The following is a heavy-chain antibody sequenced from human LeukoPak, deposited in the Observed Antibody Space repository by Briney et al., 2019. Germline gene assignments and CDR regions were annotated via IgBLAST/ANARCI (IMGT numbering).Heavy chain of an antibody. CDR1: GYTFTGHH. CDR2: INPNNGGT. V-gene: IGHV1-2*02. D-gene: IGHD6-19*01. Sequence: ASVKVSCKASGYTFTGHHVHWVRQAPGQGLEWMGWINPNNGGTNYVQKFQGRVTMTRDTSISTAYMELSRLRSDDTAVYYCARTYSSGWFDAFDIWGQGTMVTVSP. CDR3: ARTYSSGWFDAFDI. J-gene: IGHJ3*02.